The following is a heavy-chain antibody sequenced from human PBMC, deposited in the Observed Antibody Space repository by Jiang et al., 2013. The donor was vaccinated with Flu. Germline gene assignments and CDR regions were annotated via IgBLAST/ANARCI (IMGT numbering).Heavy chain of an antibody. CDR1: GFTFSSYA. V-gene: IGHV3-30-3*01. Sequence: VQLVESGGGVVQPGRSLRLSCAASGFTFSSYAMHWVRQAPGKGLEWVAVISYDGSNKYYADSVKGRFTISRDNSKNTLYLQMNSLRAEDTAVYYCARDKGGIAVAGTLDYWGQGTLVTVSS. D-gene: IGHD6-19*01. J-gene: IGHJ4*02. CDR2: ISYDGSNK. CDR3: ARDKGGIAVAGTLDY.